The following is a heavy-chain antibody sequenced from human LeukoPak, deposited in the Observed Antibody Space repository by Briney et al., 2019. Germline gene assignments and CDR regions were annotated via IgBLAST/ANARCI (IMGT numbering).Heavy chain of an antibody. Sequence: ASVKVSCKASGYTFTGYYMHWVRQAPGQGLEWMGWINPNSGGTNYAQKLQGRVTMTRDTSISTAYMELSRLRSDDTAVYYCARDPKKLAGSHWYFDLWGRGTLVTVSS. V-gene: IGHV1-2*02. CDR1: GYTFTGYY. CDR3: ARDPKKLAGSHWYFDL. J-gene: IGHJ2*01. D-gene: IGHD6-19*01. CDR2: INPNSGGT.